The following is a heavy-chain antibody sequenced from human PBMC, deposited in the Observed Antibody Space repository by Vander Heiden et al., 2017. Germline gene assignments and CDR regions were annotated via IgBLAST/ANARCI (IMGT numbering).Heavy chain of an antibody. CDR3: ARESAVERIAFDI. J-gene: IGHJ3*02. D-gene: IGHD2-2*01. CDR2: INSDGSST. Sequence: EVRLAESGGGLVQPGGSLRLSCSASGFTFSRFWMHWVRQAPGKGLVWVSRINSDGSSTMYADTVKGRFTISRDNAKNTVYLQMNSLRADDTAIYYCARESAVERIAFDIWGQGTMVTVSS. V-gene: IGHV3-74*03. CDR1: GFTFSRFW.